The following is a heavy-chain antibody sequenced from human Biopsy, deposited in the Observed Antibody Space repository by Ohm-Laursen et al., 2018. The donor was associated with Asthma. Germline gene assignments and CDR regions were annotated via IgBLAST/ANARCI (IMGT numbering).Heavy chain of an antibody. CDR2: MSYDGSIK. D-gene: IGHD2-15*01. CDR1: GFTFSSYG. J-gene: IGHJ4*02. Sequence: SLRLSCSAFGFTFSSYGMDWVRQAPGKGLEWVALMSYDGSIKDYADSVKGRFTISRDNSMNTLYLHMNSLRVEDTAVYYCARDVDLRSVYWGQGTLVTVSS. V-gene: IGHV3-33*05. CDR3: ARDVDLRSVY.